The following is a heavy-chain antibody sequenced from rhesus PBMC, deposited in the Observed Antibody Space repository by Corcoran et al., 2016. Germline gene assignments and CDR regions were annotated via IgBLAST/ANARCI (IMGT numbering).Heavy chain of an antibody. Sequence: QVQLQESGPGLVKPSETLSLTCAVSGYSISSGYGWSWIRQPPGKGLEWIGYIGCSSGSTNYNPSLKSRVTISKDTSKNQVSLKLSSVSAADTAVYYCARGVGYSYSFDYWGQGVLVTVSS. J-gene: IGHJ4*01. D-gene: IGHD5-12*01. CDR3: ARGVGYSYSFDY. CDR1: GYSISSGYG. V-gene: IGHV4-127*01. CDR2: IGCSSGST.